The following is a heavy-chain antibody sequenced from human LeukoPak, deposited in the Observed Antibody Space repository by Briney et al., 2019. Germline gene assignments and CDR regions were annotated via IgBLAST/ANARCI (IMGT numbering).Heavy chain of an antibody. V-gene: IGHV4-39*01. CDR3: ARWTARVEQLVYYYYYMDV. D-gene: IGHD6-6*01. Sequence: PSETLSLTCTVSGGSISSVGFYWGWIRQPPGRGLEWVGSIYCSGSTYYNPSLKSRVTISVDTSKKQFSLKLSSVTAADTAVYYCARWTARVEQLVYYYYYMDVWGKGTTVTVSS. CDR1: GGSISSVGFY. J-gene: IGHJ6*03. CDR2: IYCSGST.